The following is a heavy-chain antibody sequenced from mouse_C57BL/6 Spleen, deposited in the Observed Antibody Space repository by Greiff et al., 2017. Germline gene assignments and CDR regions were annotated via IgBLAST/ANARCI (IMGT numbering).Heavy chain of an antibody. Sequence: EVQLQQSGPELVKPGASVKISCKASGYTFTDYYMNWVKQSHGKSLEWIGDINPNNGGTTYNQKFKGKATLTVDKSSSTAYMELRSLTSEDSAVYYWAKYCYSSSYAWFAYWGQGTLVTVSA. J-gene: IGHJ3*01. CDR1: GYTFTDYY. V-gene: IGHV1-26*01. CDR2: INPNNGGT. D-gene: IGHD1-1*01. CDR3: AKYCYSSSYAWFAY.